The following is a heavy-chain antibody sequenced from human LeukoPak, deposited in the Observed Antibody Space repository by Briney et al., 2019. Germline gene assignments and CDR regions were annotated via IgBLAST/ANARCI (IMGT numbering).Heavy chain of an antibody. J-gene: IGHJ5*02. Sequence: GGSLRLSCTASGFTFSSYGMHWVRQAPGKGLEWVAFIRYDGSNKYYADSVKGRFTISRGNSKNTLYLQMNSLRAEDTAVYYCAKGLLRFLEWSFDPWGQGTLVTVSS. CDR1: GFTFSSYG. V-gene: IGHV3-30*02. CDR3: AKGLLRFLEWSFDP. CDR2: IRYDGSNK. D-gene: IGHD3-3*01.